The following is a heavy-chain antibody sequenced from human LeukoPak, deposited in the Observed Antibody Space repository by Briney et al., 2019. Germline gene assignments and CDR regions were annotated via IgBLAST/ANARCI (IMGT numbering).Heavy chain of an antibody. CDR1: GGSFSGYY. D-gene: IGHD6-13*01. CDR3: ARGLSIAAAGSIDY. V-gene: IGHV4-34*01. Sequence: SETLSLPCAVYGGSFSGYYWRWIRQPPGKGLEWIGEINHSGRTNYNPPLKSRVTISVDTSKNQFSLKLSSVTAADTAVYYCARGLSIAAAGSIDYWGQGTLVTVSS. CDR2: INHSGRT. J-gene: IGHJ4*02.